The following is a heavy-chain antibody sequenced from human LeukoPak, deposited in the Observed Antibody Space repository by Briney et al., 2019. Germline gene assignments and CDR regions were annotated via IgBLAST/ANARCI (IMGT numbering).Heavy chain of an antibody. CDR3: ARDLTGVATLDY. V-gene: IGHV3-21*01. Sequence: GASLRLSCAASGFTFNSYSMNWVRQAPRNGLEWVSSISSSSSYISYADSLKGRVTISRDNAKNSLYLQMTSLRAEATAVYYCARDLTGVATLDYWGQGTLVTVSS. CDR1: GFTFNSYS. D-gene: IGHD5-12*01. CDR2: ISSSSSYI. J-gene: IGHJ4*02.